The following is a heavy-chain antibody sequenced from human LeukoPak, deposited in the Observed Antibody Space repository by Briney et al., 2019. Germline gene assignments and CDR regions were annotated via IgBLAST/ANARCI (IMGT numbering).Heavy chain of an antibody. J-gene: IGHJ4*02. D-gene: IGHD6-13*01. CDR1: GFTFSNYG. CDR3: ARGSGIAAAGSMVYFDY. CDR2: IWHDGSDK. Sequence: GGSLRLSCAASGFTFSNYGMHWVRQAPGKGLEWVAIIWHDGSDKYYADSVKGRFTISRDNSKNTLYLQMNSLRAEDTAVYYCARGSGIAAAGSMVYFDYWGQGTLVTVSS. V-gene: IGHV3-30*02.